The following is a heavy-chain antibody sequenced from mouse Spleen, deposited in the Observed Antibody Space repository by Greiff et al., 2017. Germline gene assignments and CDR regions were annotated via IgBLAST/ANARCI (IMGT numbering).Heavy chain of an antibody. Sequence: EVKLVESGPGMVKPSQSLSLTCTVTGYSITSGYDWHWIRHFPGNKLEWMGYISYSGSTNYNPSLKSRISITHDTSKNHFFLKLNSVTTEDTATYYCARGGVRPAWFAYWGQGTLVTVSA. D-gene: IGHD2-14*01. CDR3: ARGGVRPAWFAY. V-gene: IGHV3-1*01. J-gene: IGHJ3*01. CDR1: GYSITSGYD. CDR2: ISYSGST.